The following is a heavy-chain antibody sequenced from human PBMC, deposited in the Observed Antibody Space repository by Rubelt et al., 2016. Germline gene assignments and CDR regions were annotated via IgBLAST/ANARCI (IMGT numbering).Heavy chain of an antibody. V-gene: IGHV4-59*08. CDR3: AKHGGRLTAREDNWFDP. Sequence: QVQLQESGPGLVKPSETLSLTCSVSGGSIRSYYWSWIRQPPGKGLEWIGYVFHSGSSNSNPSLKRRVTISVDTSKNQFSRGQRSWAAAETAVYYWAKHGGRLTAREDNWFDPWGQGTLVSVSS. CDR2: VFHSGSS. J-gene: IGHJ5*02. D-gene: IGHD1-20*01. CDR1: GGSIRSYY.